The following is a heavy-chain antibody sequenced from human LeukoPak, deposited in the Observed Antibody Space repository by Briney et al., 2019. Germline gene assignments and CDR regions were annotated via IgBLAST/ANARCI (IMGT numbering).Heavy chain of an antibody. CDR2: IIPIFGTA. J-gene: IGHJ4*02. V-gene: IGHV1-69*05. Sequence: SVKVSCKASGGTFSSYAISWVRQAPGQGLEWMGGIIPIFGTANYAQKFQGRVTITTDESTSTAYMELSRLRAEDAAVCYCGRVRGGVYCSGGSCYSTYLDYWGQGTLVTVSS. CDR1: GGTFSSYA. CDR3: GRVRGGVYCSGGSCYSTYLDY. D-gene: IGHD2-15*01.